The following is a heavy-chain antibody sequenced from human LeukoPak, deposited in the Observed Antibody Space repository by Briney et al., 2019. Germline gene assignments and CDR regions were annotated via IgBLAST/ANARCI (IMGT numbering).Heavy chain of an antibody. Sequence: GRSLRLSCAASGFTFSNYAMSWVGQAPGKGLEWVSAITRSGDSTYYADSVKGRFTISRDNSKNTLSLQMNSLRVEDTAVYYCAKRSDAYRVFDYWGQGTLVTVSS. CDR1: GFTFSNYA. CDR3: AKRSDAYRVFDY. V-gene: IGHV3-23*01. J-gene: IGHJ4*02. CDR2: ITRSGDST. D-gene: IGHD5-24*01.